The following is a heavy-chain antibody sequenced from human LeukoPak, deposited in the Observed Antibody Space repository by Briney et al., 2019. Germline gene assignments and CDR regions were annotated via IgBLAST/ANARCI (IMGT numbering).Heavy chain of an antibody. CDR3: AKYPGSGSYSPYYYYGMDV. CDR1: GFTFSSYA. CDR2: ISGSGGST. J-gene: IGHJ6*02. Sequence: GGSLRLSCAASGFTFSSYAMSWVRQAPGKGLEWVSAISGSGGSTYYADSVKGRFTISRDNSKNTLYLQMNSLRAEDTAVYYCAKYPGSGSYSPYYYYGMDVWGQGTTVIVSS. V-gene: IGHV3-23*01. D-gene: IGHD3-10*01.